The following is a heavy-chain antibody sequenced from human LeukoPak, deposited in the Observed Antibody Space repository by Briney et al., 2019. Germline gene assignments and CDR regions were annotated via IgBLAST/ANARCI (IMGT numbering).Heavy chain of an antibody. J-gene: IGHJ6*02. D-gene: IGHD6-13*01. Sequence: ASVKVSCKASGYTFTSYGISWVRQAPGQGLEWMGWISAYNGNTNYAQKLQGRVTMTTDTSTSTAYMELRSLRSDDTAVYYCARGGVGIAAAGSYGMDVWGQGTTVTVSS. V-gene: IGHV1-18*01. CDR1: GYTFTSYG. CDR3: ARGGVGIAAAGSYGMDV. CDR2: ISAYNGNT.